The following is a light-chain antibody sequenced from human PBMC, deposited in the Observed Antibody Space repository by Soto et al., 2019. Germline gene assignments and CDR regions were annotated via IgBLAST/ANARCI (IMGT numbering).Light chain of an antibody. CDR2: AAS. CDR1: QTIMTY. V-gene: IGKV1-39*01. CDR3: QQSYNSPQT. J-gene: IGKJ1*01. Sequence: DIQMTQSPSSLSASVGDEVTITCRASQTIMTYLNWYQLKPGKTPRLLIYAASSLQSGVPSRFSGSGSGTDFTLTISSLQPEDFATYSCQQSYNSPQTFGRGTKVDIK.